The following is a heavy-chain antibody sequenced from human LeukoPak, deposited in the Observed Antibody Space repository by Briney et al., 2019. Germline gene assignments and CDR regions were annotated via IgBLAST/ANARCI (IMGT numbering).Heavy chain of an antibody. CDR2: VKSDGSST. V-gene: IGHV3-74*01. CDR3: ARGGDSSNWYPGYFDY. J-gene: IGHJ4*02. CDR1: GFTFSNYW. Sequence: GGSLRLSCAASGFTFSNYWMHWVRQAPGKGPVWVSRVKSDGSSTRFAGCVQGRFTISRDNGKNTLYLQMNRLRAEDTAVYYWARGGDSSNWYPGYFDYWGQGALVTVSS. D-gene: IGHD6-13*01.